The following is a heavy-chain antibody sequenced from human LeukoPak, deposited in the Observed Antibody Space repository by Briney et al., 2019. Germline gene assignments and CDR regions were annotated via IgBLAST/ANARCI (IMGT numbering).Heavy chain of an antibody. J-gene: IGHJ3*02. V-gene: IGHV5-51*01. D-gene: IGHD3-10*01. CDR1: GDYFTSYW. CDR2: IYPGDSDT. CDR3: AKTYYPHPIDAFDI. Sequence: GESLKISCTGSGDYFTSYWIGWVRQMPGKGLEWMGIIYPGDSDTRYSPSFQGQVTISADKSISTAYLQWSSLKASDTAMYYCAKTYYPHPIDAFDIWGQGTMVTVSS.